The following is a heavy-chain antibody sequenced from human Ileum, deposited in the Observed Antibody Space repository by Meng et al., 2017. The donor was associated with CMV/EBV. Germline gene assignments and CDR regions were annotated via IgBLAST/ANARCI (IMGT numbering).Heavy chain of an antibody. J-gene: IGHJ4*02. CDR1: GGSISSSSYY. D-gene: IGHD5-24*01. CDR2: IYYSGST. Sequence: SETLSLTCTVSGGSISSSSYYWGWIRQPPGKGLEWIGTIYYSGSTYYNPSLKNRVTISLDTSKNQFSLKLTSVTAADTAVYYCARLKRRDVCKFYFDYWGPGTLVTVSS. CDR3: ARLKRRDVCKFYFDY. V-gene: IGHV4-39*07.